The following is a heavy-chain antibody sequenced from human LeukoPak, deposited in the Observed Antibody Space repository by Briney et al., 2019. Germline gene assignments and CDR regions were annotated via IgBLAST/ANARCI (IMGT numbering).Heavy chain of an antibody. J-gene: IGHJ3*02. CDR2: IYYTGTT. V-gene: IGHV4-59*11. CDR1: SGSISSHY. Sequence: PSETLSLTCTVSSGSISSHYWSWIRQSPERGLEWIGFIYYTGTTRYNPSLRGRVAMSVDSSRNHFSLKLTSMTAADTALYYCARLLNNDNAGDPDTFDMWGQGTMVTVSS. D-gene: IGHD2-21*02. CDR3: ARLLNNDNAGDPDTFDM.